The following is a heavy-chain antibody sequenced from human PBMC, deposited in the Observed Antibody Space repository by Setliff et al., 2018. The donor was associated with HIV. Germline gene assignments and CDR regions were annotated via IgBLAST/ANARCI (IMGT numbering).Heavy chain of an antibody. CDR3: ARLGPDGYNSRHDAFDI. CDR2: IYTSGST. Sequence: TLSLTCAVSGGSISSYYWSWIRQPPGKGLEWIGYIYTSGSTNYNPSLKSRVTISVDTSKNQFSLKQSSVTAADTAVYYCARLGPDGYNSRHDAFDIWGQGTMVTVSS. CDR1: GGSISSYY. J-gene: IGHJ3*02. V-gene: IGHV4-4*09. D-gene: IGHD5-12*01.